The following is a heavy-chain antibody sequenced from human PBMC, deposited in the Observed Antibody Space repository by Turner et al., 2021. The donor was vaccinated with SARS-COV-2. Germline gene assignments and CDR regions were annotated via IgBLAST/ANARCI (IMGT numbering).Heavy chain of an antibody. V-gene: IGHV1-69*04. CDR2: FSPNLGIA. D-gene: IGHD3-10*01. CDR3: ARAMVRGVNAYAEYFQH. Sequence: QVQLVQSGAQVKKPGSWVKVSCKASGRTFSSYAISWVRQAPGQGLEWMGRFSPNLGIATYAQKFQSRVTITADTSTSTDNMELSSLRSQDTALYYCARAMVRGVNAYAEYFQHWGQGTLVTVSS. J-gene: IGHJ1*01. CDR1: GRTFSSYA.